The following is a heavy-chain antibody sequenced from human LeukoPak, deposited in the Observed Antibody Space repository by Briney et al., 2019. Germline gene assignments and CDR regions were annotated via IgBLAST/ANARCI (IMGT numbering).Heavy chain of an antibody. Sequence: GGSLRLSFAASGFTFSSYSMNWVRQAPGKGLEWVAVTSYDESNIYYADSVKGRFTISRDNSKNTLYLQMNSLRAEDTALYYCAKDTGFYFFDYWGQGTLVTVSS. CDR3: AKDTGFYFFDY. V-gene: IGHV3-30*18. J-gene: IGHJ4*02. CDR2: TSYDESNI. D-gene: IGHD2-8*02. CDR1: GFTFSSYS.